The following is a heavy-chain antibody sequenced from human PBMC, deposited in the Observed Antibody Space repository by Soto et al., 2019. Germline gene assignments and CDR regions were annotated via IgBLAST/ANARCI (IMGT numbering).Heavy chain of an antibody. J-gene: IGHJ4*02. D-gene: IGHD3-9*01. CDR1: GGSIGTYY. CDR3: ARHPGYYDILTGYTTYYFDY. CDR2: IYYRGNT. Sequence: SETLSLTCTVSGGSIGTYYWSWIRQPPEKGLVWIGYIYYRGNTDYNPSLESRVTISLDTPKNQFSLKLSSVTAADTAVYYCARHPGYYDILTGYTTYYFDYWGQGILVTVS. V-gene: IGHV4-59*08.